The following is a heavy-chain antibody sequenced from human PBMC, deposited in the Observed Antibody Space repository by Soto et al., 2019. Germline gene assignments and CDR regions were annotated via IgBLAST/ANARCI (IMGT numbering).Heavy chain of an antibody. CDR2: VYPSDSDV. J-gene: IGHJ5*02. CDR3: ARGYCTTTICDPWFDP. D-gene: IGHD2-2*01. Sequence: LKISCQGTGYRFSSSWIGWVRQKPGKGLEWLGNVYPSDSDVRYSPAFEGQVTISADKSITTAYLQWSSLKASDTAMYYCARGYCTTTICDPWFDPWGQGTLVTVSS. V-gene: IGHV5-51*01. CDR1: GYRFSSSW.